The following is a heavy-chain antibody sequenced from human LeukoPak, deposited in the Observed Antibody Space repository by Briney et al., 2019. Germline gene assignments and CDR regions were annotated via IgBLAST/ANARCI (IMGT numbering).Heavy chain of an antibody. D-gene: IGHD3-10*01. CDR3: ARAQVTMVRGVVYYYYYYMDV. Sequence: ASVKVSCKASGYTFTSYGISWVRQAPGQGLEWMGWISAYNGNTNYAQKLQGRVTMTTDTSTSTAYMELRSLRSDDTAVYYCARAQVTMVRGVVYYYYYYMDVWGKGTTVTVSS. CDR1: GYTFTSYG. J-gene: IGHJ6*03. V-gene: IGHV1-18*01. CDR2: ISAYNGNT.